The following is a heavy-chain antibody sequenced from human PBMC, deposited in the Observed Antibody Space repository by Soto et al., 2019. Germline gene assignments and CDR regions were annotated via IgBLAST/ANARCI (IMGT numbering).Heavy chain of an antibody. Sequence: PGGSLRLSCAASGFTFSDYYMSWIRQAPGKGLEWVSYISSSGSTIYYADSVKGRFTISRDNAKNSLYLQMNSLRAEDTAVYYCARGGEFRRPRYSSGWPGSSSDYWGQGTLVTVSS. CDR2: ISSSGSTI. J-gene: IGHJ4*02. D-gene: IGHD6-19*01. CDR3: ARGGEFRRPRYSSGWPGSSSDY. V-gene: IGHV3-11*01. CDR1: GFTFSDYY.